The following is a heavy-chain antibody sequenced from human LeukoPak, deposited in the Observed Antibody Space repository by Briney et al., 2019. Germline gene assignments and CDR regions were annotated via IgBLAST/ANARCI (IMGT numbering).Heavy chain of an antibody. D-gene: IGHD3-3*01. V-gene: IGHV4-59*01. CDR2: IYYSGST. CDR3: ARVADFWSGYLYYFDY. J-gene: IGHJ4*02. CDR1: GGSISSYY. Sequence: PSETLSLTCTVSGGSISSYYWSWLRQPPGKGLEWIGYIYYSGSTNYNPSLKSRVTISVDTSKNQFSLKLSSVTAADTAVYYCARVADFWSGYLYYFDYWGQGTLVTVSS.